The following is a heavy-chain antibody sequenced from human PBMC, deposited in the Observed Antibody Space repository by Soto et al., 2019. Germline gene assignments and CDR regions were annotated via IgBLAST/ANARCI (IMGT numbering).Heavy chain of an antibody. CDR2: IYYSGST. J-gene: IGHJ5*02. V-gene: IGHV4-59*01. CDR1: GGSISSYY. D-gene: IGHD2-2*01. Sequence: SETLSLTCTVSGGSISSYYWSWIRQPPGKGLEWIGYIYYSGSTNYNPSLKSRVTISVDTSKNQFSLKLSSVTAADTAVYYCARDSGYCSSTSCYAGKKGYDPWGQGTLVTVS. CDR3: ARDSGYCSSTSCYAGKKGYDP.